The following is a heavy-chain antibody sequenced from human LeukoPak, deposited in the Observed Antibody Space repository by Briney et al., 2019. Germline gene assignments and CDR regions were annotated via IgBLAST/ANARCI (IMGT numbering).Heavy chain of an antibody. CDR3: ARGISYGENFDY. CDR2: IYYSGST. Sequence: PSETLSLTCTVSGGSISSGGYYWSWIRQHPGKGLEWIGYIYYSGSTNYNPSLKSRVTISVDTSKNQFSLKLSSVTAADTAVYYCARGISYGENFDYWGQGTLVTVSS. CDR1: GGSISSGGYY. J-gene: IGHJ4*02. V-gene: IGHV4-61*08. D-gene: IGHD4-17*01.